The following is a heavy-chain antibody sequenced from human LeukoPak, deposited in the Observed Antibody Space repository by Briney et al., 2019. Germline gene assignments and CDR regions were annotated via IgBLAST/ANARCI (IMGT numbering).Heavy chain of an antibody. D-gene: IGHD2-15*01. CDR3: AREVPYCSGGSCYSDAFDI. CDR2: IYHSGST. Sequence: SETLSLTCAVSGYSISSGHYWGWIRQPPGKGLEWIGSIYHSGSTYYNPSLKSRVTISVDTSKNQFSLKLSSVTAADTAVYYCAREVPYCSGGSCYSDAFDIWGQGTMVTVSS. J-gene: IGHJ3*02. V-gene: IGHV4-38-2*02. CDR1: GYSISSGHY.